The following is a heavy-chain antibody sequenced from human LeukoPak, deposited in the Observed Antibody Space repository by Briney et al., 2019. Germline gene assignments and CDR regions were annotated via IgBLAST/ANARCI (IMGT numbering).Heavy chain of an antibody. D-gene: IGHD2-21*02. CDR2: ISGGGGGT. Sequence: PGGSLRLSCAASGFAFSSYAMTWVRQAPVKGLEWVSTISGGGGGTYYADSVKGRFTISRDNSKNTLYLQMNSLRAGDTAVYYCAKDETATHFNWFDPWGQGTLVTVSS. CDR1: GFAFSSYA. J-gene: IGHJ5*02. CDR3: AKDETATHFNWFDP. V-gene: IGHV3-23*01.